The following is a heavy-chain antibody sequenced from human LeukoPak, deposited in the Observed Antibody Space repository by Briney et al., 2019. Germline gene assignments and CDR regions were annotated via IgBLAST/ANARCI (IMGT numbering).Heavy chain of an antibody. J-gene: IGHJ4*02. CDR2: ISGSGGST. CDR3: AKSRERITIFGVVIDLDDY. D-gene: IGHD3-3*01. CDR1: GFTFSSYA. V-gene: IGHV3-23*01. Sequence: GGSLRLSCAASGFTFSSYAMSWVRQAPGKGLEWVSAISGSGGSTYYADSVKGRFTISRDNSKNTLYLQMNSLRAEDTAVYYCAKSRERITIFGVVIDLDDYWGQGTLVTVSS.